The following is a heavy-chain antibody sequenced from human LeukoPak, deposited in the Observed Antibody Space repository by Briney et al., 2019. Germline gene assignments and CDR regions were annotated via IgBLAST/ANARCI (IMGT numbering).Heavy chain of an antibody. CDR2: IYSGGST. CDR3: ASRDYYDSSGYFDAFDI. V-gene: IGHV3-53*01. D-gene: IGHD3-22*01. J-gene: IGHJ3*02. Sequence: GGSLRLSCAASGFTFSSYWMSWVRQAPGKGLQWVSVIYSGGSTYYADSVKGRFTISRDDSKNTLYLQMNSLRAEDTAVYYCASRDYYDSSGYFDAFDIWGQGTMVTVSS. CDR1: GFTFSSYW.